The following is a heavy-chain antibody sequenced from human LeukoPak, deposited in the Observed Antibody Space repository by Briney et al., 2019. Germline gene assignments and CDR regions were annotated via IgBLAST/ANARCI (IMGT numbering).Heavy chain of an antibody. Sequence: GSLRLSCAASGFTFSSYAMTWVRQPPGKGLEWIGSIYYSGSTYYNPSLKSRVTISVDTSKNQFSLKLSSVTAADTAVYYCARTLAARPSDWFDPWGQGTLVTVSS. CDR2: IYYSGST. CDR1: GFTFSSYA. V-gene: IGHV4-39*01. J-gene: IGHJ5*02. D-gene: IGHD6-6*01. CDR3: ARTLAARPSDWFDP.